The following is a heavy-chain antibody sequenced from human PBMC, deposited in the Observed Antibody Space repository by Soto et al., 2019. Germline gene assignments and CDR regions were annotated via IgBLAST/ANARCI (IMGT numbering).Heavy chain of an antibody. V-gene: IGHV4-31*03. CDR2: IYYSGST. Sequence: PSETLSLTCTVSGGSISSGGYYWSWIRQHPGKGLEWIGYIYYSGSTYYNPSLKSRVTISVDTSKNQFSLKLSSVTAADTAVYYCARGGIAARREDYWGQGTLVTVSS. D-gene: IGHD6-6*01. CDR1: GGSISSGGYY. CDR3: ARGGIAARREDY. J-gene: IGHJ4*02.